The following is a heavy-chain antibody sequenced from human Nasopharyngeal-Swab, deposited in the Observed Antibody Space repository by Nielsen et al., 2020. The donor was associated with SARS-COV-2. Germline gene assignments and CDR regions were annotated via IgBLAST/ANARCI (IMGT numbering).Heavy chain of an antibody. J-gene: IGHJ4*02. D-gene: IGHD1-1*01. Sequence: RQAPGKGLEWVGYINFSGTTNYNPSLKSRVTIPVDTSKNQFSLILNSTTAADTAVYYCARGRGYAYPVDYWGQGILVTVSS. V-gene: IGHV4-59*01. CDR3: ARGRGYAYPVDY. CDR2: INFSGTT.